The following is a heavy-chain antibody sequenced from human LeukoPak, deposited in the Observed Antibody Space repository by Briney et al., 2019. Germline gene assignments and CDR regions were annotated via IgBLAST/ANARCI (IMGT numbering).Heavy chain of an antibody. J-gene: IGHJ4*02. CDR2: MNPNSGNT. D-gene: IGHD3-10*01. Sequence: ASVKVSCEASGNTFSSYEINWVRQATGQGLEWLGWMNPNSGNTGYAQKFQGRVTMTRNTSISTAYMELSSLRSEDTAVYYCARGNYFGSGSFDNWGQGTLVTVSS. V-gene: IGHV1-8*01. CDR3: ARGNYFGSGSFDN. CDR1: GNTFSSYE.